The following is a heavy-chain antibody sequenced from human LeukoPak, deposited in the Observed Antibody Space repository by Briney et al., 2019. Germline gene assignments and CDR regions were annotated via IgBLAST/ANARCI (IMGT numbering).Heavy chain of an antibody. V-gene: IGHV3-7*04. J-gene: IGHJ4*02. Sequence: PGGSLRLSCAASGFTFSCSWMSWVRQAPGKGLEWVATIKQDGSEKYYVDSVKGRFTISRDNAKNSLYLQMNSLRAEDTAVYYCARGGGTFNYWGQGTLVTVSS. D-gene: IGHD2-15*01. CDR3: ARGGGTFNY. CDR1: GFTFSCSW. CDR2: IKQDGSEK.